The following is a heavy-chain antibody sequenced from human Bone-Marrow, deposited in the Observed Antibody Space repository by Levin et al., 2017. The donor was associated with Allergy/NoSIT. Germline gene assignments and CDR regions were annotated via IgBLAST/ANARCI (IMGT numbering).Heavy chain of an antibody. D-gene: IGHD1-7*01. CDR3: ANVPSWNYLFRFDY. J-gene: IGHJ4*02. Sequence: PGGSLRLSCAASGFTFSSYSMSWVRQAPGKGLEWVSAISGSGGSTYYADSVKGRFTISRDNSKNTLYLQMNSLRAEDTAVDYCANVPSWNYLFRFDYWGQGTLVTVSS. V-gene: IGHV3-23*01. CDR2: ISGSGGST. CDR1: GFTFSSYS.